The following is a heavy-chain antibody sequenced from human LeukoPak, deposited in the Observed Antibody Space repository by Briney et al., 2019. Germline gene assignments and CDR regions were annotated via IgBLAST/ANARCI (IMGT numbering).Heavy chain of an antibody. Sequence: GGSLRLSCAASGFTFSSYGMHWVRQAPGKGLEWVAFIRYYGSNKYYADSVKGRFTIYRDNSKNTLYLQMNSLRAEDTPVYYCAKDLGDTAMVILDYWGQGTLVTVSS. CDR1: GFTFSSYG. CDR2: IRYYGSNK. D-gene: IGHD5-18*01. CDR3: AKDLGDTAMVILDY. J-gene: IGHJ4*02. V-gene: IGHV3-30*02.